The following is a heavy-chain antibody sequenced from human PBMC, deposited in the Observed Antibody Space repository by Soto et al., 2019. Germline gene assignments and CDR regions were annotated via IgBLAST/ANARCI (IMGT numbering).Heavy chain of an antibody. CDR2: IYYSGST. D-gene: IGHD6-13*01. CDR1: GGSLSSYY. J-gene: IGHJ6*03. Sequence: PSETLSLTCTVSGGSLSSYYWSWIRQPPGKGLEWIGYIYYSGSTNYNPSLKSRVTISVDTSKNQFSLKLSSVTAADTAVYYCARRRIAAADYNYYYYMDVWGKGTTVTVSS. V-gene: IGHV4-59*08. CDR3: ARRRIAAADYNYYYYMDV.